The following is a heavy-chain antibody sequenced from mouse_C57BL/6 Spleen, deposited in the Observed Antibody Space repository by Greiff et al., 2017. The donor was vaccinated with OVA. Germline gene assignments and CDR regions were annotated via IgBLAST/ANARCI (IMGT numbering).Heavy chain of an antibody. CDR3: ARTLYYEGGSHWYFEV. D-gene: IGHD1-1*02. J-gene: IGHJ1*03. Sequence: QVQLKQPGAELVRPGSSVKLSCKASGYTFTSYWMHWVKQRPIQGLEWIGNIDPSDSETHYNQKFKDKATLTVDKSSSTAYMQLSSLTSEDSAVYDCARTLYYEGGSHWYFEVWGTGTTVTVSS. CDR1: GYTFTSYW. CDR2: IDPSDSET. V-gene: IGHV1-52*01.